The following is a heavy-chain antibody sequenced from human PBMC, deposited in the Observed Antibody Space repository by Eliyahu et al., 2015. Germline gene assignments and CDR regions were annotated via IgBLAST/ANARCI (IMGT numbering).Heavy chain of an antibody. CDR2: IFSNDEK. CDR1: GXXLSNAXMG. J-gene: IGHJ3*02. V-gene: IGHV2-26*01. Sequence: QVTLKESGPVLVKPTETLTLTCXVSGXXLSNAXMGXSWIRQPPXKALEWLAHIFSNDEKSYSTSLKSRLTISKDTSKSQVVLTMTNMDPVDTATYYCARMSRRPYCSGGSCKDAFDIWGQGTMVTVSS. D-gene: IGHD2-15*01. CDR3: ARMSRRPYCSGGSCKDAFDI.